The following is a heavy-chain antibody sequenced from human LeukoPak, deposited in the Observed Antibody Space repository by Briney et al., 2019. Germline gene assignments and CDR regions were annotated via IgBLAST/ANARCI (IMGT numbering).Heavy chain of an antibody. V-gene: IGHV4-39*07. CDR1: GGSISSSSYY. J-gene: IGHJ4*01. Sequence: SETLSLTCTVSGGSISSSSYYWGWIRQPPGKGLEWIGSIYYSGSTYYNPSLKSRVTISVDTSKNQFSLKLTSVTAADTAVYYCARTPSVYCSGGDCYPGHFDYWXXG. D-gene: IGHD2-15*01. CDR2: IYYSGST. CDR3: ARTPSVYCSGGDCYPGHFDY.